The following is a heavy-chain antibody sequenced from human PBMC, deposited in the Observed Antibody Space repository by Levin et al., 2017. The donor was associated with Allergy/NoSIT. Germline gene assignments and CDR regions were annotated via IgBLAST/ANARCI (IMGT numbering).Heavy chain of an antibody. CDR1: GFTISDSW. J-gene: IGHJ6*02. CDR3: ARVRPYTGGPYYYEYAMGV. V-gene: IGHV3-7*04. Sequence: QAGGSLRLSCEASGFTISDSWMTWVRQAPGKGLEWVGNIKEDGSKIYYPDSVKGRFTISRANAKNSLFLQMNSLRAEDTGIYYCARVRPYTGGPYYYEYAMGVWGQGTTVTVSS. D-gene: IGHD2-2*02. CDR2: IKEDGSKI.